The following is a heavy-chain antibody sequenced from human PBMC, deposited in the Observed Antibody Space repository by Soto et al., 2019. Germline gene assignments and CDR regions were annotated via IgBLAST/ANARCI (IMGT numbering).Heavy chain of an antibody. CDR1: GGSISSGGYY. D-gene: IGHD6-6*01. Sequence: SETLSLTCTVSGGSISSGGYYWSWIRQHPGKGLEWIGYIYYSGSTYYNPSLKSRVTISVDTSKNQFSLKLSSVTAADTAVYYCARSIAARRHLPYGMDVWGQGTTVTVYS. J-gene: IGHJ6*02. V-gene: IGHV4-31*03. CDR2: IYYSGST. CDR3: ARSIAARRHLPYGMDV.